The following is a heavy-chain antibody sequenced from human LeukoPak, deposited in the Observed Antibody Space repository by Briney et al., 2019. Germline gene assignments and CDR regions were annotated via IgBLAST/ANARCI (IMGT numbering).Heavy chain of an antibody. J-gene: IGHJ3*01. D-gene: IGHD3-22*01. CDR1: GFTFDDYA. CDR2: ISWNSGSI. V-gene: IGHV3-9*03. CDR3: AKGSHYYDSSGYRGFSD. Sequence: GGSLRLSCAASGFTFDDYAMHWVRQAPGKGLEWVSGISWNSGSIGYADSVKGRFTISRDNAKNSLYLQMNSLRAEDMALYYCAKGSHYYDSSGYRGFSDWGQGTMVTVSS.